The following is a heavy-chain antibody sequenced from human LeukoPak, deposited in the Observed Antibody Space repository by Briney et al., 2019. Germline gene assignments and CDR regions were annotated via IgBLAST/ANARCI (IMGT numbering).Heavy chain of an antibody. Sequence: NPSETLSLTCTVSGGSISSGGYYWSWIRQPPGRGLEWIGYIYHSGSTYYNPSLKSRVTISVDRSKNQFSLKLSSVTAADTAVYYCASLTVHARYYYYGMDVWGQGTTVTVSS. J-gene: IGHJ6*02. CDR2: IYHSGST. CDR3: ASLTVHARYYYYGMDV. CDR1: GGSISSGGYY. V-gene: IGHV4-30-2*01.